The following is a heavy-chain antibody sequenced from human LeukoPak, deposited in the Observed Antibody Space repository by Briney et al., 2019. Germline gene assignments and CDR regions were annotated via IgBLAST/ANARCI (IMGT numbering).Heavy chain of an antibody. CDR1: GFAYNFLA. CDR2: INADSGTR. Sequence: SLSLSSEASGFAYNFLAMRWLRPAPGKGLEWGSTINADSGTRSYAASVRGRFTISRDNSKNTLYLQLHTLRADDTAVYYCAKPICGGLAVTADWFAPWGQGTLVVVSS. CDR3: AKPICGGLAVTADWFAP. D-gene: IGHD6-19*01. J-gene: IGHJ5*01. V-gene: IGHV3-23*01.